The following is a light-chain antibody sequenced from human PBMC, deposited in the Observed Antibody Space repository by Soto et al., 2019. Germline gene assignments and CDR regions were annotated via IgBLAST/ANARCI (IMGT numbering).Light chain of an antibody. CDR2: SIS. Sequence: QTVVTQEPSLTVSPGETVTLTCASSTGAVTSGYYPNWFQQKPGQAPRPLIYSISNKHSWTPARFSGSLLGDKAALTLSGVQLEDEAEYYCLLYYGGAQVFGGGTKLTVL. J-gene: IGLJ3*02. CDR3: LLYYGGAQV. CDR1: TGAVTSGYY. V-gene: IGLV7-43*01.